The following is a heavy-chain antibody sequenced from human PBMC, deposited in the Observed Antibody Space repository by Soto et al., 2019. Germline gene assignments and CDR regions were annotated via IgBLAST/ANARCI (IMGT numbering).Heavy chain of an antibody. D-gene: IGHD6-6*01. Sequence: PGGSLILSCAASGFTFSSYSMNWVRQAPGKGLEWVSYISSSSSTIYYADSVKGRFTISRDNAKNSLYLQMNSLRAEDTAVYYCAGDRSAPSSPDYYYYMDVWGKGTTVTXSS. CDR3: AGDRSAPSSPDYYYYMDV. V-gene: IGHV3-48*01. CDR2: ISSSSSTI. CDR1: GFTFSSYS. J-gene: IGHJ6*03.